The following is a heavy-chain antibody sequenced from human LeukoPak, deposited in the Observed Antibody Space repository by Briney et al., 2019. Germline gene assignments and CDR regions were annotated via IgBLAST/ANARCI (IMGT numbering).Heavy chain of an antibody. V-gene: IGHV4-39*01. CDR3: SRGWLQQGFDS. J-gene: IGHJ4*02. D-gene: IGHD5-24*01. CDR1: SASVSSSPYF. CDR2: ISYSGTT. Sequence: SETLSLTCTVSSASVSSSPYFWGWIRQSPGKGLEWIGSISYSGTTYYNPSLKSRVTISVDTSKNQFSLKLNSVTAADTAVYYCSRGWLQQGFDSWGQGTLVTVSS.